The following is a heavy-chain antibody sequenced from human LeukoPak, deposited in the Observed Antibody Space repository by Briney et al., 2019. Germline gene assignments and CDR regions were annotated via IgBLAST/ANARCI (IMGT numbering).Heavy chain of an antibody. D-gene: IGHD4-23*01. CDR1: GFTFSSYA. Sequence: GGSLRLSCAASGFTFSSYAMTWVRQAPGKGLEWVSGLSGSGGSTYYADSVKGRFTISRDNAKNTLFLQMNSLRADDTAVYYCASLTKTTVVTPAEYWGQGTLVTVSS. V-gene: IGHV3-23*01. CDR2: LSGSGGST. CDR3: ASLTKTTVVTPAEY. J-gene: IGHJ4*02.